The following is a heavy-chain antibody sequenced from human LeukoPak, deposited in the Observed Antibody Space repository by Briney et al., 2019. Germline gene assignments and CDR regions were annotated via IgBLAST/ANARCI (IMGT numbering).Heavy chain of an antibody. V-gene: IGHV1-2*02. J-gene: IGHJ4*02. CDR3: ARVDMVRGVISTHLDY. D-gene: IGHD3-10*01. Sequence: ASVKVSCKASGYTFTGYYMHWVRQAPGQGLEWMGWVNPKSGGTNYAQKFQGRVTMTRNTSISTAYMELSSLRSEDTAVYYCARVDMVRGVISTHLDYWGQGTLVTVSS. CDR1: GYTFTGYY. CDR2: VNPKSGGT.